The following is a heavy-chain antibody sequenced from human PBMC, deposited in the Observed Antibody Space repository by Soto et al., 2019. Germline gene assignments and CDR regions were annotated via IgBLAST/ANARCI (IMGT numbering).Heavy chain of an antibody. V-gene: IGHV1-69*01. D-gene: IGHD3-16*02. CDR3: EAEMTFGKLSVV. CDR1: GDTDTNYV. Sequence: QVQLVQSGAEVKKPGSSVKVSCKASGDTDTNYVISWVRQAPGQGLEWMGGIFPKFGTTYSDQKLQDRLTITADESTSTVYMQLSSLRLDGTAVYYCEAEMTFGKLSVVWGQGTTVTVSS. CDR2: IFPKFGTT. J-gene: IGHJ6*02.